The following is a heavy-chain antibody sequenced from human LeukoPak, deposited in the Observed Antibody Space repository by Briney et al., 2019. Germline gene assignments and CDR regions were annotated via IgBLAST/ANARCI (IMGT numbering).Heavy chain of an antibody. J-gene: IGHJ4*02. CDR3: ARGGDLQLKGGYIGY. CDR2: IVPIFGTA. CDR1: GGTFSNYG. D-gene: IGHD5-24*01. Sequence: ASVKVSCKASGGTFSNYGINWVRQAPGQGLEWMGGIVPIFGTANYAQKFQGRVTITADKSTSTAYMELRSLRSDDTAVYYCARGGDLQLKGGYIGYWGQGTLVTVSS. V-gene: IGHV1-69*06.